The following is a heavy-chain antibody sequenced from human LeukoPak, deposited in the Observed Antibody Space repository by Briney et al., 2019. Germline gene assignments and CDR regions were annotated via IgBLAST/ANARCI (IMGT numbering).Heavy chain of an antibody. V-gene: IGHV1-2*02. D-gene: IGHD6-19*01. Sequence: ASVKVSCKASGYTFTGYYMHWLRQAPGQGLEWMGWINPNSGGTNYAQKFQGRVTMTRDTSISTAYMELSRLRSDDTAVYYCARDLNVAVAGTAFDYWGQGTLVTVSS. J-gene: IGHJ4*02. CDR3: ARDLNVAVAGTAFDY. CDR2: INPNSGGT. CDR1: GYTFTGYY.